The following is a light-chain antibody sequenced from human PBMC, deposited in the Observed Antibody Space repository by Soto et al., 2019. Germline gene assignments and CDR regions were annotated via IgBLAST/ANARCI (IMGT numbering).Light chain of an antibody. V-gene: IGLV1-40*01. Sequence: QSVLTQPPSVSGAPGQRVTISCTGSSSNIGAGYDVHWYQQLPGTAPKLLIYGNSNRPSGVPDRFSGSKSGTSASLAITGLQAEDEAYYYCQSYVSSLSGSVFGGGTKLTVL. CDR2: GNS. CDR3: QSYVSSLSGSV. CDR1: SSNIGAGYD. J-gene: IGLJ3*02.